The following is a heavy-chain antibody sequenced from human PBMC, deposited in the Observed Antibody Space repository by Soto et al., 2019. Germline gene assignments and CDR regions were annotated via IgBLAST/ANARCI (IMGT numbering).Heavy chain of an antibody. V-gene: IGHV3-33*01. CDR2: IWYDGSND. J-gene: IGHJ4*02. CDR3: GRGYNYADY. Sequence: GSLRLSCAGSGFSFSTYGMQWVRQAPGKGLEWVAEIWYDGSNDFYSDSVKGRFTISRDNAKNTLFLQMNSLRAEDTAMYYCGRGYNYADYWGQGTQVTVSS. CDR1: GFSFSTYG. D-gene: IGHD5-18*01.